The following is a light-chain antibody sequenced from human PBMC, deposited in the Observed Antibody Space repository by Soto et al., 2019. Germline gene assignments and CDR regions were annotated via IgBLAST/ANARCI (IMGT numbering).Light chain of an antibody. CDR3: QQRGDWPPIT. CDR2: GAS. CDR1: QSVSSS. J-gene: IGKJ5*01. Sequence: EIMMTQSPATLSVSLGERATLSCRASQSVSSSLAWYQQKPGQAPRLLIYGASTRATGTPARFSGSGSGTDFTLTISSLEPEDFAVYYCQQRGDWPPITFGQGTRLEIK. V-gene: IGKV3-11*01.